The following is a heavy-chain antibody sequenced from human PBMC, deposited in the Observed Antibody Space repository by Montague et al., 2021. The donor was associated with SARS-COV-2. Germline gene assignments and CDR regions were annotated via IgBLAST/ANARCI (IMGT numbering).Heavy chain of an antibody. CDR2: ISSSSYI. Sequence: SLRLSCAASGFTFSSYSMNWVSQAPGKGLEWVSSISSSSYIYYADSVKGRFTISSDNAKNSLYLQMNSLRAEDTAVYYCARDFNYYYYYGMDVWGQGTTVTVSS. CDR3: ARDFNYYYYYGMDV. J-gene: IGHJ6*02. V-gene: IGHV3-21*01. CDR1: GFTFSSYS.